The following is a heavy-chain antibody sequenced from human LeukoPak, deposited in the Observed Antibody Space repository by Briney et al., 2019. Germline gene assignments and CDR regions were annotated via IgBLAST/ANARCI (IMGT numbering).Heavy chain of an antibody. V-gene: IGHV3-23*01. CDR2: ISVSGNT. J-gene: IGHJ5*02. Sequence: GGSLRLSCAASGFTLSSYAMSWVRQGPGKGLEWVSAISVSGNTYHADSVKGRFTISRDSSKNTLYLQMNSQRAEDTAVYYCVKDSDELIAAVYNWFDPWGQGTQVTVSS. D-gene: IGHD6-13*01. CDR3: VKDSDELIAAVYNWFDP. CDR1: GFTLSSYA.